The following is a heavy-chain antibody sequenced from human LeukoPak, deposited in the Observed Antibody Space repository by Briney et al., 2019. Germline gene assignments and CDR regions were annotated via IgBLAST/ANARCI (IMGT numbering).Heavy chain of an antibody. CDR1: GFTFSDYY. CDR2: ISRDASTI. V-gene: IGHV3-11*01. J-gene: IGHJ6*03. CDR3: ARDLRTNYRDYYYFYYMDV. Sequence: GGSLRLSCAASGFTFSDYYMTWIRQSPGKGLEWVSYISRDASTIYYADSVRGRFTISRDNARNSLYLQMNTLRAEDTAVYFCARDLRTNYRDYYYFYYMDVWGKGTSVTVSS. D-gene: IGHD2-8*01.